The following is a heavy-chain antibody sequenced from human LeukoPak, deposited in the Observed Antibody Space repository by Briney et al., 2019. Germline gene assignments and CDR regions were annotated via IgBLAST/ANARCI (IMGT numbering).Heavy chain of an antibody. CDR2: IYYSGST. V-gene: IGHV4-39*07. J-gene: IGHJ3*02. Sequence: SETLSLTCTVSGGSISSSSYYWGWIRQPPGKGLEWIGSIYYSGSTYYNPSLKSRVTISVDTSKNQFSLKLSSVTAADTAVYYCASTSSSWIDAFDIWGQGTMVTVSS. CDR1: GGSISSSSYY. D-gene: IGHD6-13*01. CDR3: ASTSSSWIDAFDI.